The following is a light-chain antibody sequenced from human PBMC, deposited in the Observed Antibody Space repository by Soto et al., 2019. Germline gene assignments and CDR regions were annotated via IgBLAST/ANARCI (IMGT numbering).Light chain of an antibody. CDR2: GAS. Sequence: EIFVTQSPGILSVSPRESVTLSCRASQSVISNLAWYQQKLGQAPRLLIYGASTRASGIPARFSGSGSGTEFFLTISSLQSEDAAGYYCQHYNNWLWTFGQRAKVDIK. J-gene: IGKJ1*01. CDR3: QHYNNWLWT. V-gene: IGKV3-15*01. CDR1: QSVISN.